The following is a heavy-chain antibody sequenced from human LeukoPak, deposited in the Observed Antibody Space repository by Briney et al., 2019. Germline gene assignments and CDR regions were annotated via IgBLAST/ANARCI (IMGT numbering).Heavy chain of an antibody. D-gene: IGHD6-13*01. J-gene: IGHJ5*02. V-gene: IGHV6-1*01. Sequence: SQTLSLTCAISGDSVSSNSVTWNWIRQSPSRGLEWLGRTYYRSTWYNDYAVSVRGRITVNPDTSKNQFSLKLSSVTAADTAVYYCARGGYSSSWYRAWGQGTLVTVSS. CDR2: TYYRSTWYN. CDR1: GDSVSSNSVT. CDR3: ARGGYSSSWYRA.